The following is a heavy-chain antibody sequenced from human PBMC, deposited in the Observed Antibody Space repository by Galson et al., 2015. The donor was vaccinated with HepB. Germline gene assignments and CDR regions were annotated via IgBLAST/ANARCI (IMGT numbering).Heavy chain of an antibody. CDR3: TRPTGRSPSPIVVVPAAMGAFDI. CDR2: IKQDGSEK. D-gene: IGHD2-2*01. J-gene: IGHJ3*02. V-gene: IGHV3-7*03. Sequence: SLRLSCAASGLTFSSYWMSWVRQAPGKGLEWVANIKQDGSEKYYVDSVKGRFTISRDNAKNSLYLQMNSLRAKDTAVYYCTRPTGRSPSPIVVVPAAMGAFDIWGQGTMVTVSS. CDR1: GLTFSSYW.